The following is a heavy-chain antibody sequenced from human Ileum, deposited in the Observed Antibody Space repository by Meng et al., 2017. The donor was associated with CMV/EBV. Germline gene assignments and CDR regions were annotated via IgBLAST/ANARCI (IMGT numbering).Heavy chain of an antibody. V-gene: IGHV4-30-4*08. CDR1: GASISSGDYY. J-gene: IGHJ5*02. Sequence: QVQPQESGPGLVKPSQTLSLSCTVPGASISSGDYYWSWIRQPPGKGLEWIGYIFFSGNTYYNPSLNNRVIISIDTPRNQFSLKVDSVTAADTAVYYCARFRIAALGNLFNPWGHGTLVTVSS. CDR2: IFFSGNT. D-gene: IGHD6-13*01. CDR3: ARFRIAALGNLFNP.